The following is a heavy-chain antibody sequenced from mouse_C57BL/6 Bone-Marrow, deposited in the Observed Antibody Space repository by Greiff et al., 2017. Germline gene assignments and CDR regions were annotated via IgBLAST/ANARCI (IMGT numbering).Heavy chain of an antibody. CDR2: ISSGGSYT. CDR3: ARHGTTVVATDY. Sequence: EVMLVESGGDLVKPGGSLKLSCAASGFTFSSYGMSWVRQTPDKRLEWVATISSGGSYTYSPDSVKGRFTISRDNAKTTLYLQMSSLKSEVTAMYYCARHGTTVVATDYWGQGTTLTVSS. CDR1: GFTFSSYG. J-gene: IGHJ2*01. V-gene: IGHV5-6*01. D-gene: IGHD1-1*01.